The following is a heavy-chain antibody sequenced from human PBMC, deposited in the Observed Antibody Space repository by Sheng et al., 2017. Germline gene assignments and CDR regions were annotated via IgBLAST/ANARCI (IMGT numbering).Heavy chain of an antibody. Sequence: QVQLQQWGAGLLKPSETLSLTCAVYGGSFSGYYWSWIRQPPGKGLEWIREINHSGSTNYNPSLKSRVTISVDTSKNQFSLKLSSVTAADTAVYYCARGKVRGVIIRGRSYNWFDPWGQGTLVTVSS. CDR2: INHSGST. D-gene: IGHD3-10*01. CDR1: GGSFSGYY. CDR3: ARGKVRGVIIRGRSYNWFDP. J-gene: IGHJ5*02. V-gene: IGHV4-34*01.